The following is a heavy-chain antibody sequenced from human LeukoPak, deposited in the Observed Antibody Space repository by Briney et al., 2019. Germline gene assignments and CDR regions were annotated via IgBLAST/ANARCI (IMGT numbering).Heavy chain of an antibody. V-gene: IGHV4-59*01. CDR1: GGSISSYY. J-gene: IGHJ5*02. CDR3: ARDRRGYGDDAAFWFEP. CDR2: IYYSGST. D-gene: IGHD4-17*01. Sequence: SETLSLTCTVSGGSISSYYWSWIRQPPGKGLEWIGYIYYSGSTNYHPSLKSRVSISVDTSKTQFSLNLSCVSAADTAVYWCARDRRGYGDDAAFWFEPWGEGSLGSVSS.